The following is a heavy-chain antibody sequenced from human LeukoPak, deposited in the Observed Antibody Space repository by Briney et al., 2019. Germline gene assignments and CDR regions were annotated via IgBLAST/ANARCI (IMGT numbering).Heavy chain of an antibody. V-gene: IGHV1-69*10. CDR2: ITPILGIA. CDR3: ASQDSSGYYLMDY. Sequence: GASVKVSCKASGGTFSGYALSWVRQAPGQGLEWIGGITPILGIANYAQDLQGRVTITADKSTNTAYKELSSLRSEDTAVYYCASQDSSGYYLMDYWGQGTLVTVSS. D-gene: IGHD3-22*01. CDR1: GGTFSGYA. J-gene: IGHJ4*02.